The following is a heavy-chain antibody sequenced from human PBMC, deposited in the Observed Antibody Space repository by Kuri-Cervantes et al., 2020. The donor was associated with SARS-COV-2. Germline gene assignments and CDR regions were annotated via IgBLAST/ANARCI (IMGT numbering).Heavy chain of an antibody. CDR2: IYWNDDK. CDR1: GFSLSTSGVG. CDR3: AHRGLRYFDWLLPFDY. J-gene: IGHJ4*02. Sequence: SGPTLVKPTQTLTLTCTFSGFSLSTSGVGVGWIRQPPGKALEWLALIYWNDDKRYSPSLKSRLTITKDTSKNQVVLTMINMDPVDTATYYCAHRGLRYFDWLLPFDYWGQGTLVTDSS. D-gene: IGHD3-9*01. V-gene: IGHV2-5*01.